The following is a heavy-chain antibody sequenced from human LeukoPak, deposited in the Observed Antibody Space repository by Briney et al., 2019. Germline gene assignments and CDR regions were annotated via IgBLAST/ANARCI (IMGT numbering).Heavy chain of an antibody. CDR3: ATETGNFYFYS. J-gene: IGHJ4*02. D-gene: IGHD1-7*01. Sequence: SVKDSCKVSGYTLTELCMHWVRQAPGKGLEWMGGFDPEDDEIIYAQRFQGRVTMTEDASTDTAYMELRSLRSEDTAVYYCATETGNFYFYSWGQGTLVTVSS. CDR1: GYTLTELC. CDR2: FDPEDDEI. V-gene: IGHV1-24*01.